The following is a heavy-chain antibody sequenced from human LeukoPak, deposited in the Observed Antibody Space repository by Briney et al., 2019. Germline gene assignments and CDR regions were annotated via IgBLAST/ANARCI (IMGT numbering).Heavy chain of an antibody. CDR2: IIPILGIA. CDR3: ARDLPSGAPRPDY. J-gene: IGHJ4*02. Sequence: SVTVSCKASGGTFSSYAISWVRQAPGQGLEWMGRIIPILGIANYAQKFQGRVTITADKSTSTAYMELSSLRSEDTAVYYCARDLPSGAPRPDYWGQGTLVTVSS. V-gene: IGHV1-69*04. CDR1: GGTFSSYA. D-gene: IGHD1-26*01.